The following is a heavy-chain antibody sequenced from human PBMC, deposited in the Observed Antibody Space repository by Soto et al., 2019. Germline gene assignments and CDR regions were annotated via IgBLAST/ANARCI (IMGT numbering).Heavy chain of an antibody. CDR1: GDSVSSNSAA. CDR2: TYYRSRWYN. CDR3: AGTTSHQWYYMDV. D-gene: IGHD1-7*01. V-gene: IGHV6-1*01. Sequence: SQTLSLPRAISGDSVSSNSAACHWIRLSPSRGLEWLARTYYRSRWYNDYAVSVRSRITVNPDTSKNQFSLQLTSVTPEDTAVYYCAGTTSHQWYYMDVWGKGTTVTVSS. J-gene: IGHJ6*03.